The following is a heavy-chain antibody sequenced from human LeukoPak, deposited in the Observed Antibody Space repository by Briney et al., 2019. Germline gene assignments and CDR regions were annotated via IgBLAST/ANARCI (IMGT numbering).Heavy chain of an antibody. V-gene: IGHV4-34*01. D-gene: IGHD3-22*01. CDR1: GVSFSGYY. Sequence: SETLSLTCAVYGVSFSGYYWSWLRQPPGKGLEWVGEINRSGSTNYNPSLKSRVTISVDTSKNQFSLKLSSVTAADTAVYYCASRHFYYDSSGYVYWGQGTLVTVSS. CDR2: INRSGST. CDR3: ASRHFYYDSSGYVY. J-gene: IGHJ4*02.